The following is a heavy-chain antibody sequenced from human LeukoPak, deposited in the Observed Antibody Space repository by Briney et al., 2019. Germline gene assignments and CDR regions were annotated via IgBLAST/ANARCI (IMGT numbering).Heavy chain of an antibody. V-gene: IGHV3-23*01. CDR1: GFTFSSYA. D-gene: IGHD3-10*01. CDR2: ISSSGYST. J-gene: IGHJ5*02. Sequence: GGSLRLSCAASGFTFSSYAMTWVRQAPGKGLEWVSTISSSGYSTYYADSVKGRFTISRDNSRNTLYLQLNSLRAEDTAVYYCARGGYYGSGNDFRFDPWGQGTLVTVSS. CDR3: ARGGYYGSGNDFRFDP.